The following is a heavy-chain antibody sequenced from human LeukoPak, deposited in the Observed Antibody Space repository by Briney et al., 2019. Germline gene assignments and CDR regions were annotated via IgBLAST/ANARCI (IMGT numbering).Heavy chain of an antibody. Sequence: ASVKVSCKASGNTFSDFYIHWVRQAPGQGLEWMGRINPNNGGTNYAQKFQGRVTMTRDTSISTAYMDLSRLRSDDTAVYYCARVKAITGLQLEDAFDMWGQGTMVTVSS. J-gene: IGHJ3*02. CDR2: INPNNGGT. V-gene: IGHV1-2*06. D-gene: IGHD5-24*01. CDR1: GNTFSDFY. CDR3: ARVKAITGLQLEDAFDM.